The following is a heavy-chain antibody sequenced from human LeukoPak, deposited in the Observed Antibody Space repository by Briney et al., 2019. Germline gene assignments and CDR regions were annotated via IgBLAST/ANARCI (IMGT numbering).Heavy chain of an antibody. CDR2: NNPSGGST. J-gene: IGHJ3*01. V-gene: IGHV1-46*01. CDR1: GFTFTSYY. Sequence: ASVKVSCKASGFTFTSYYMNWVRQAPGQGLEWMGINNPSGGSTSYAQEFQGRLTVTRDMSTSIVYMELGSLRSEDTAKYYCARHPDSSPALLDLWGQGTMVTVSS. CDR3: ARHPDSSPALLDL. D-gene: IGHD6-13*01.